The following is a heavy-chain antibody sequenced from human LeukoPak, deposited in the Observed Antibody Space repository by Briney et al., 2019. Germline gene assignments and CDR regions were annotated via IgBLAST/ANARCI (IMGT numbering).Heavy chain of an antibody. CDR1: GYTFTSYV. CDR2: ISAYNGNT. CDR3: ARDLIAAASGDY. D-gene: IGHD6-13*01. V-gene: IGHV1-18*01. J-gene: IGHJ4*02. Sequence: ASVKVSCKASGYTFTSYVINWVRQAPGQGLEWVGWISAYNGNTNYAQKLQGRVTMTTDTSTSTAYMELRSLRSDDTAVYYCARDLIAAASGDYWGQGTLVTVSS.